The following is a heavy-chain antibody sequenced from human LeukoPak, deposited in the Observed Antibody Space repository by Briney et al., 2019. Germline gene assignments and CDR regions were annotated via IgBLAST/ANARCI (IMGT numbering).Heavy chain of an antibody. CDR2: IQYSGST. J-gene: IGHJ4*02. D-gene: IGHD3-22*01. CDR1: GDSVSGISFY. V-gene: IGHV4-61*01. Sequence: SETLSLTCTVSGDSVSGISFYWSWIRQPPGKGLQYIGYIQYSGSTNYNPSPKSRVTISVDTSKNQFSLRLSSVTAADTAVYYCARYYDRSGYWSTPHFDYWGQGTLVTVSS. CDR3: ARYYDRSGYWSTPHFDY.